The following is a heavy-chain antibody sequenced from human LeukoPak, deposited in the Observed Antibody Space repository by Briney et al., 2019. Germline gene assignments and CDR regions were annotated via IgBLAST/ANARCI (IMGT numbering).Heavy chain of an antibody. CDR3: ARDRSYSDY. Sequence: VASVKVSCKASGYTFTSYHMHWVRQAPGQGLEWMGWISAYNGNTNYAQKLLGRVTMTTDTSTSTAYMELRSLRSDDTAVYYCARDRSYSDYWGQGTLVTVSS. CDR2: ISAYNGNT. J-gene: IGHJ4*02. CDR1: GYTFTSYH. D-gene: IGHD1-14*01. V-gene: IGHV1-18*04.